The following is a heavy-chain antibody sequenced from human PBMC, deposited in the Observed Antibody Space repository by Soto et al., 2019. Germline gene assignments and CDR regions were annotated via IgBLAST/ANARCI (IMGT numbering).Heavy chain of an antibody. J-gene: IGHJ4*02. Sequence: PSETLSLTCAVYGGSFSGYYWSWIRQPPGKGLEWIGEINHSGSTNYNPSLKSRVTISVDTSKNQFSLKLSSVTAADTAVYYCARGEGPGSYYSPCHYWGQGTLVIVSS. D-gene: IGHD3-10*01. CDR2: INHSGST. CDR3: ARGEGPGSYYSPCHY. CDR1: GGSFSGYY. V-gene: IGHV4-34*01.